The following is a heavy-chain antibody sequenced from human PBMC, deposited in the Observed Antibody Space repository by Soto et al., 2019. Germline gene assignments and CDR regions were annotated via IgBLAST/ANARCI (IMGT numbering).Heavy chain of an antibody. CDR1: GFTFSNYA. D-gene: IGHD6-6*01. V-gene: IGHV3-23*01. CDR2: LSATSGST. J-gene: IGHJ4*02. Sequence: PGGSLRLSCAASGFTFSNYAMSWVRQAPGKGLEWVSTLSATSGSTYYADSVKGRFTMSRDNSKNTLYLQMNSLRAEDTAVYYCASRRGSSSILWGQGTLVTVSS. CDR3: ASRRGSSSIL.